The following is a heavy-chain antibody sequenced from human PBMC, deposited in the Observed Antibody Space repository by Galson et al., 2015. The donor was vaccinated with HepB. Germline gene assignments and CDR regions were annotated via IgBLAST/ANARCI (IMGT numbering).Heavy chain of an antibody. J-gene: IGHJ4*02. CDR3: ARDGNGPLGY. Sequence: SLRLSCAASGFTVSSNSMNWVRQAPGKGLEWVSLIYSGGSTYYADSVKGRFTISRDNSKNTLSLQMNSLRVDDTAVYYCARDGNGPLGYWGQGTLVTVSS. CDR2: IYSGGST. CDR1: GFTVSSNS. D-gene: IGHD1-26*01. V-gene: IGHV3-53*01.